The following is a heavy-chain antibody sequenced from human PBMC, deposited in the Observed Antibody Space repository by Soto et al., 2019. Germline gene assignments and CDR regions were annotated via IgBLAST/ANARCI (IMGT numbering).Heavy chain of an antibody. J-gene: IGHJ4*02. CDR3: ASLMAYCSSTSCYID. Sequence: GGSLRLSCAASGFTFSSYAMHWVRQAPGKGLEWVAVISYDGSNKYYADSVKGRFTISRDNSKNTLYLQMNSLRAEDTAVYYCASLMAYCSSTSCYIDWGQGTLVTVSS. CDR2: ISYDGSNK. CDR1: GFTFSSYA. V-gene: IGHV3-30-3*01. D-gene: IGHD2-2*02.